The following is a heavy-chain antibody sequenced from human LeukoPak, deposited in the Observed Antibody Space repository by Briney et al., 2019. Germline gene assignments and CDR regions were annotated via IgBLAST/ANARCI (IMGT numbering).Heavy chain of an antibody. J-gene: IGHJ3*02. D-gene: IGHD3-22*01. CDR2: ISYDGSNK. V-gene: IGHV3-30-3*01. CDR1: GFAVSSNY. Sequence: GGSLRLSCAASGFAVSSNYMSWVRQAPGKGLEWEAVISYDGSNKYYADSVKGRFTISRDNSKNTLYLQMNSLRAEDTAVYYCARDRDYYDSSGYKDAFDIWGQGTMVTVSS. CDR3: ARDRDYYDSSGYKDAFDI.